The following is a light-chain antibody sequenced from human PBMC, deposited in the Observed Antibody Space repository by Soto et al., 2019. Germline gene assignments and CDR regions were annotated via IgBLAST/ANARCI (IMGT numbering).Light chain of an antibody. Sequence: QSALTQPRSVSGSPGQSVTFSCTGTRSDVGAYNYVSWYQHRPGKAPKLMIYDVTKRPSGVPDRFSGSNSGNTASLTISGLQAEDEADYYCCSYAGNLDVVLGGGTQLTV. CDR1: RSDVGAYNY. CDR3: CSYAGNLDVV. V-gene: IGLV2-11*01. J-gene: IGLJ2*01. CDR2: DVT.